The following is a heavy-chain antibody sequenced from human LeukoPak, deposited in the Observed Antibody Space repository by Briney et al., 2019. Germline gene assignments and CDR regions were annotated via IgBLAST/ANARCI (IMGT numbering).Heavy chain of an antibody. Sequence: GGSLRLSCAASGFTFSSYGTHWVRQAPGKGLEWVAVISYDGSNKYYADSVKVRLTISRDNSKNTLYLQVNTLRAEDTAVYYCAKDVSWNWFDPWGQGTLVTVSS. CDR3: AKDVSWNWFDP. V-gene: IGHV3-30*18. CDR1: GFTFSSYG. J-gene: IGHJ5*02. CDR2: ISYDGSNK.